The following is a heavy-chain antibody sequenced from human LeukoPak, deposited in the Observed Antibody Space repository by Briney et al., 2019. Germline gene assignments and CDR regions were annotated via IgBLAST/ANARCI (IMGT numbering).Heavy chain of an antibody. CDR1: GFSVSSNY. D-gene: IGHD5-12*01. CDR2: IYSDGKT. Sequence: PGGSLRLSCTASGFSVSSNYTSWVRQAPGKGLEWVSVIYSDGKTHYGDSVKGRFTISRDNSKNTLYLQMNSLRAEDTAVYYCARGMSGYSSYDYWGQGTLVTLSS. CDR3: ARGMSGYSSYDY. V-gene: IGHV3-66*01. J-gene: IGHJ4*02.